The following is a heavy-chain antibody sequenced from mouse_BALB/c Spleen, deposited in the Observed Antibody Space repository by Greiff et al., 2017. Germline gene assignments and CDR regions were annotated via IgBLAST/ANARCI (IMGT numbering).Heavy chain of an antibody. Sequence: EVKLMESGAELVKPGASVKLSCTASGFNIKDTYMHWVKQRPEQGLEWIGRIDPANGNTKYDPKFQGKATITADTSSNTAYLQLSSLTSEDTAVYYCASPYYYGSSTGFAYWGQGTLVTVSA. J-gene: IGHJ3*01. D-gene: IGHD1-1*01. CDR2: IDPANGNT. V-gene: IGHV14-3*02. CDR1: GFNIKDTY. CDR3: ASPYYYGSSTGFAY.